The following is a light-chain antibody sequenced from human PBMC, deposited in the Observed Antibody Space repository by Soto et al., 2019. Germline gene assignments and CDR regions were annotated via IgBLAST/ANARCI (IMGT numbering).Light chain of an antibody. CDR1: QSVGDY. Sequence: EIVLTQSPGTLSLSPGEGATLSCRASQSVGDYLAWYQQKPGQAPRLLIYEASNRATGVPARFSGSGSGTDFTLTISRLEPEDFAVYYCQHRLSWPITYGQGTRLEIK. V-gene: IGKV3-11*01. CDR2: EAS. J-gene: IGKJ5*01. CDR3: QHRLSWPIT.